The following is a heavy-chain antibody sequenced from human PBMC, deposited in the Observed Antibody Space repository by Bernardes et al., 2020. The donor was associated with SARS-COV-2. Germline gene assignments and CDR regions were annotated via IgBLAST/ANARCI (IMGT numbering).Heavy chain of an antibody. CDR1: GGSISISSYY. J-gene: IGHJ4*02. CDR2: IYYSGST. V-gene: IGHV4-39*01. Sequence: ETLSLTCTVSGGSISISSYYWGWIRQPPGKGLEWIGSIYYSGSTYYNPSLKSRVTISVDTSKNQFSLKLSSVTAADTAVYYCARGYFDWLSPYYFDYWGQGTLVTVSS. CDR3: ARGYFDWLSPYYFDY. D-gene: IGHD3-9*01.